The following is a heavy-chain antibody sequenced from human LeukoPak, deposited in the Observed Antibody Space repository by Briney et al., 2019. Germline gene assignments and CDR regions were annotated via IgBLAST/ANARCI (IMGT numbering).Heavy chain of an antibody. D-gene: IGHD6-19*01. CDR3: AKDPASSGWYSGWFDP. CDR2: ISSSGGST. J-gene: IGHJ5*02. CDR1: GFTFSSYA. V-gene: IGHV3-23*01. Sequence: GGSLSLSCAASGFTFSSYAMSWVRQAPGKGLEWVSAISSSGGSTYYGDSVKGRFTISRDNSMNTLYLQMNSLRAEDTAVYYCAKDPASSGWYSGWFDPWGQGTLVTVSS.